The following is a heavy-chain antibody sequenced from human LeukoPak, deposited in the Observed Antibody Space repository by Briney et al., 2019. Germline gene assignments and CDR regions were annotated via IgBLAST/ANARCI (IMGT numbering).Heavy chain of an antibody. V-gene: IGHV1-8*03. CDR1: GYTFTSYD. CDR3: ARYSGYEYRFDY. Sequence: ASVKVSCKASGYTFTSYDINWVRQATGQGLEWMGWMNPNSGNTGYAQKFQGRVTITRNTSISTAYMELSSLRSEDTAVYYCARYSGYEYRFDYWGQGTLVTVSS. CDR2: MNPNSGNT. D-gene: IGHD5-12*01. J-gene: IGHJ4*02.